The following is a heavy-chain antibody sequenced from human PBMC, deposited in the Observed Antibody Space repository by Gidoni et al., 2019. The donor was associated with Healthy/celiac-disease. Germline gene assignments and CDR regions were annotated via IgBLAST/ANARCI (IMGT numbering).Heavy chain of an antibody. CDR1: GFTFSSYA. CDR2: ISGSGGST. J-gene: IGHJ4*02. V-gene: IGHV3-23*01. Sequence: EVQLLESGGGLVQLGGSLSLSCAASGFTFSSYAMSWVRQAPGKGLEWVSAISGSGGSTYYADSVKGRCTISRDNSKNTLYLQMNSLRAEDTAVYYCAKMGDGYSYGYLDYWGQGTLVTVSS. D-gene: IGHD5-18*01. CDR3: AKMGDGYSYGYLDY.